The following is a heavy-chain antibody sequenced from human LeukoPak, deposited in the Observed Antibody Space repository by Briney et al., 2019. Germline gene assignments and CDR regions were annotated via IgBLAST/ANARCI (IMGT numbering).Heavy chain of an antibody. D-gene: IGHD3-22*01. V-gene: IGHV3-23*01. CDR3: ARDRPNYYDSSGHYYRRDGDY. CDR1: GFTFSSYA. CDR2: ISASGHTT. Sequence: GGSLRLSCAASGFTFSSYATSWVRQAPGKGLEWVSGISASGHTTQYADSVKGRFTISRDNSENTLFLQMNSLRAEDTAVYYCARDRPNYYDSSGHYYRRDGDYWGQGTLVTVSS. J-gene: IGHJ4*02.